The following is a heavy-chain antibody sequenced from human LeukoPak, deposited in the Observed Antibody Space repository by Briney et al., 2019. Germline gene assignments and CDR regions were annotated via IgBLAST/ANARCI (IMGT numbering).Heavy chain of an antibody. CDR2: IFYTGTT. Sequence: SETLSLTCTVSGASITTYYWGWIRQPAGKGLEWIGNIFYTGTTNYNPSLKSRVTISIDTSKNQFSLKLSSVTAADTAVYYCARDNDYGGNPGAFDIWGQGTMVTVSS. CDR3: ARDNDYGGNPGAFDI. CDR1: GASITTYY. J-gene: IGHJ3*02. D-gene: IGHD4-23*01. V-gene: IGHV4-59*01.